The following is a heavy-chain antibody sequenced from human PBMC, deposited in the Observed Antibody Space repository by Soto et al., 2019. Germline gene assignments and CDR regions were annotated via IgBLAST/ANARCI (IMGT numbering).Heavy chain of an antibody. J-gene: IGHJ4*02. CDR1: GYSFTSYW. V-gene: IGHV5-10-1*01. CDR3: ARHTTSSTSFFSFDY. D-gene: IGHD2-2*01. CDR2: IDPSDSYT. Sequence: ESLKSSFKGSGYSFTSYWISWVRQIPGKGLEWMGRIDPSDSYTNYSPSFQGHVTISADKSISTAYLQWSSLKASDTAMYYCARHTTSSTSFFSFDYWGQGTLVTVSS.